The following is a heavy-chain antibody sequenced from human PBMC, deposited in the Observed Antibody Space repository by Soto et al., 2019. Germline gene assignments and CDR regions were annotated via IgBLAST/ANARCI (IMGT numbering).Heavy chain of an antibody. V-gene: IGHV4-39*01. CDR1: GGSISSSSFH. CDR3: APRERAAGTDWSFDP. D-gene: IGHD6-13*01. Sequence: QLQLQESGPGLVKPSETLSLTCTVSGGSISSSSFHWGWIRQPPGKGLEWIGSIYYSGSTYYSPSLRVRVTTPRYTSKDHFSLKRSAFNAADTAVYYCAPRERAAGTDWSFDPWGQGTLVTVSS. CDR2: IYYSGST. J-gene: IGHJ5*02.